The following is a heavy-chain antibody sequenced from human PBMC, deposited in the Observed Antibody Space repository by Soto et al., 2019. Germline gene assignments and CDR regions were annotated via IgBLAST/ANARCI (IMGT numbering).Heavy chain of an antibody. CDR1: GGSISSSNW. D-gene: IGHD3-3*01. CDR3: ARDTFTISSGMDV. CDR2: IYHSGST. Sequence: SETLSLTCAVSGGSISSSNWWSWVRQPPGKGLEWIGEIYHSGSTNYNPSLESRVTISVDKSKNQFSLKLSSVTAADTAVYYCARDTFTISSGMDVWGQGTTVTVSS. J-gene: IGHJ6*02. V-gene: IGHV4-4*02.